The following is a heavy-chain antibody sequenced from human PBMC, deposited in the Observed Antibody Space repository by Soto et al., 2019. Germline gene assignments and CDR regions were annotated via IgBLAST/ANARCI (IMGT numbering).Heavy chain of an antibody. CDR3: SKDAYDFEAFDN. V-gene: IGHV3-23*01. CDR2: ISGSGGST. Sequence: EVQLLESGGGLVQPGGSLRLSCAASGFSFINYGMSWVRQAPGKGPEWVSFISGSGGSTYYADSVKGRFTISRDTSKKMLYLQMNSLRAEDTAVYFCSKDAYDFEAFDNWGQGTVVTVSS. D-gene: IGHD3-3*01. CDR1: GFSFINYG. J-gene: IGHJ3*02.